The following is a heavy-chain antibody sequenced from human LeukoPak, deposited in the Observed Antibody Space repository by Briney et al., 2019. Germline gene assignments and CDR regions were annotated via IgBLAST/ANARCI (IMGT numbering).Heavy chain of an antibody. CDR1: GFTFSTYW. CDR3: AKDRGDYHDSGGFDY. Sequence: GGSLRLSCAASGFTFSTYWMHWVRQAPGKGLEWVSVISGSDSRTDYADSVKGRLTISRDNSKNTLCLQMNSLRAEDTAVYYCAKDRGDYHDSGGFDYWGQGTLVTVSS. D-gene: IGHD3-22*01. CDR2: ISGSDSRT. J-gene: IGHJ4*02. V-gene: IGHV3-23*01.